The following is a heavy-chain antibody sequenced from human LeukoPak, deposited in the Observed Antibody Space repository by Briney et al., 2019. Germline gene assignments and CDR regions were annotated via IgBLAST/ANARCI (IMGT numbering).Heavy chain of an antibody. CDR2: ISGSSSYI. J-gene: IGHJ3*02. CDR3: ARDQGAYCSGGSCTAFDM. D-gene: IGHD2-15*01. CDR1: GFTFSSYW. V-gene: IGHV3-21*01. Sequence: GGSLRLSCAASGFTFSSYWMNWVRQAPGKGLEWISSISGSSSYIYYADSVKGRFTISRGNAKNSLYLQMNSLRAEDTAVYYCARDQGAYCSGGSCTAFDMWGQGTMVTVST.